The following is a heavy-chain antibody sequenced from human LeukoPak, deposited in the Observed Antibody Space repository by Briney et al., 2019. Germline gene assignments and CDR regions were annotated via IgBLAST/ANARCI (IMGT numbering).Heavy chain of an antibody. CDR1: GYTFTSYY. D-gene: IGHD4-17*01. Sequence: GASVKVSCKASGYTFTSYYMHWVRQAPGQGLEWMGIINPSGGSTSYAQKFQGRVTMTRDTSTNTVYMELSSLRSEDTAVYYCARSWGGDYHFDYRGQGTLVTVSS. J-gene: IGHJ4*02. V-gene: IGHV1-46*01. CDR2: INPSGGST. CDR3: ARSWGGDYHFDY.